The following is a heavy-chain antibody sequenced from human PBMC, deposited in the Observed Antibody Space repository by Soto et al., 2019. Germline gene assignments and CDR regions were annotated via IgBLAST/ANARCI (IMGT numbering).Heavy chain of an antibody. Sequence: QVQLVQSGAEVKKPGSSVKVSCKASGGTFNRYAISWLRQAPGQGPEWMGGITPMFGIGNYAQKFQGRVTVTADESKTRVHKELMRLTCEYTAVYYCAQPRGAAVAGAVVFDLWGRVTRVIVS. J-gene: IGHJ2*01. D-gene: IGHD6-19*01. CDR1: GGTFNRYA. CDR2: ITPMFGIG. V-gene: IGHV1-69*12. CDR3: AQPRGAAVAGAVVFDL.